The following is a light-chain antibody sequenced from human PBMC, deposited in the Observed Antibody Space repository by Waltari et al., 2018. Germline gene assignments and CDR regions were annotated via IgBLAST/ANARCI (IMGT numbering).Light chain of an antibody. J-gene: IGLJ2*01. V-gene: IGLV2-14*01. CDR1: SSDIGGYDY. Sequence: QSALTQPASVSGSPGQSITISCTGTSSDIGGYDYVSWYQQFPGKAPKLIIYEVTKRPSGVSSRFSGSKSGNTASLTISGLQVEDEADYHCSSYTSSITLIFGGGTKVTVL. CDR2: EVT. CDR3: SSYTSSITLI.